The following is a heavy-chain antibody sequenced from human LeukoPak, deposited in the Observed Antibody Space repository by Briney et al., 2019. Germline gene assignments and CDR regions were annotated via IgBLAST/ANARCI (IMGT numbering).Heavy chain of an antibody. D-gene: IGHD2-2*01. CDR3: ARGPSPRTYCSSTSCYRYYYYGMDV. J-gene: IGHJ6*02. V-gene: IGHV4-34*01. Sequence: PSETLSLTCAVYGGSFSGYYWSWIRQPPGKGLEWIGEINHSGSTNHNLSLKSRVTISVDTSKNQFSLKLSSVTAADTAVYYCARGPSPRTYCSSTSCYRYYYYGMDVWGQGTTVTVSS. CDR2: INHSGST. CDR1: GGSFSGYY.